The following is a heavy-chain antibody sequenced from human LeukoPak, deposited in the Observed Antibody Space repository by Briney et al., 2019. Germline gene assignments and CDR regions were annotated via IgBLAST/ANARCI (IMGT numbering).Heavy chain of an antibody. CDR3: ARGCFIVGVEHGFVNY. V-gene: IGHV1-2*02. J-gene: IGHJ4*02. CDR2: INPNSGGT. CDR1: GYTFTGYY. Sequence: ASVKVPCKASGYTFTGYYMHWVRQAPGQGLEWMGWINPNSGGTNYAQKFQGRVTMTRDTSISTAYMELSRLRSDDTAVYYCARGCFIVGVEHGFVNYWGQGTLVTVSS. D-gene: IGHD1-26*01.